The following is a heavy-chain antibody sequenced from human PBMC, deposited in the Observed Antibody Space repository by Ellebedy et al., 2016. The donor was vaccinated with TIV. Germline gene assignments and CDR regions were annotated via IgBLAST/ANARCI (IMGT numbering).Heavy chain of an antibody. Sequence: GGSLRLXXAASGFTFSDYAMHWVRQAPGKGLEWAALISYDGNKTDYADSVKGRFTISRDNSKNTLYLQMNSLRAEDTAVYYCASNYATYYDILTGYVFDYWGQGTLVTVSS. V-gene: IGHV3-30-3*01. CDR1: GFTFSDYA. J-gene: IGHJ4*02. CDR3: ASNYATYYDILTGYVFDY. CDR2: ISYDGNKT. D-gene: IGHD3-9*01.